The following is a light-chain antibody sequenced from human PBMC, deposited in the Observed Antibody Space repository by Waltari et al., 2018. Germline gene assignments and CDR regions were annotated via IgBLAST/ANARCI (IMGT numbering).Light chain of an antibody. Sequence: QSVLTQPPSVSGAPGQRVTISCTGSRSNIGAGYDVHWYQQLPGTAPKLLIYGNNNRPSGVPDRFSGSKSGTSASLAITGLQAEDEANYYCQSYDISLSGSVFGGGTKLTVL. CDR3: QSYDISLSGSV. CDR1: RSNIGAGYD. V-gene: IGLV1-40*01. J-gene: IGLJ3*02. CDR2: GNN.